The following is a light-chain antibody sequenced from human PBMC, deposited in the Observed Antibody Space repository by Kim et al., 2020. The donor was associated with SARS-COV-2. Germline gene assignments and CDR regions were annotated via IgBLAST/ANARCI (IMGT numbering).Light chain of an antibody. CDR3: QAWDSSTA. V-gene: IGLV3-1*01. J-gene: IGLJ1*01. CDR1: KLGDKY. CDR2: QNN. Sequence: VSWSPGQTPSITCSGNKLGDKYACWYQQKPGQSPVLVIYQNNKRPSGIPERFSGSNSGNTATLTISGTQAMDEADYYCQAWDSSTAFGTGTKVTVL.